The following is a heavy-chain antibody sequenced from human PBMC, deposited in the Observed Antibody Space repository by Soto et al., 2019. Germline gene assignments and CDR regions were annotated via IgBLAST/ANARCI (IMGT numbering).Heavy chain of an antibody. V-gene: IGHV1-3*01. CDR2: INAGNGNT. J-gene: IGHJ5*02. CDR3: ARVKITMVRGVTYNWFGP. Sequence: ASVKVSCKASGYTFTSYAMHWVRQAPGQRHEWMGWINAGNGNTKYSQKFQGRVNITRDTSASTAYMELSSLRSEDTAVYYCARVKITMVRGVTYNWFGPWGQGTLVTVSS. CDR1: GYTFTSYA. D-gene: IGHD3-10*01.